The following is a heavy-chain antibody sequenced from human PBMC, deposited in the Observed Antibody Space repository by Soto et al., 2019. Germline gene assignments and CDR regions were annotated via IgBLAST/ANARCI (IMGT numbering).Heavy chain of an antibody. V-gene: IGHV4-59*08. Sequence: SETLSLTCTVSGGSISSYYWSWIRQPPGKGLEWIGYIYYSGSTNYNPSLKSRVTISVDTSKNQFSLKLSSVTAADTAVYYCARHSPEYCSGGSCYSSGYYFDYWGQRTLVTVSS. CDR3: ARHSPEYCSGGSCYSSGYYFDY. CDR2: IYYSGST. D-gene: IGHD2-15*01. CDR1: GGSISSYY. J-gene: IGHJ4*02.